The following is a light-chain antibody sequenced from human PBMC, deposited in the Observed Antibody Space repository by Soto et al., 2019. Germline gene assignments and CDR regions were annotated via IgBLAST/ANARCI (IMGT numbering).Light chain of an antibody. J-gene: IGKJ1*01. CDR3: HQHDSYTWT. V-gene: IGKV1-5*01. Sequence: IPMTQSPSTLSASVGVRVTISCRASQSVSDWLAWYQQKPGNPPKLLIYDTSRLESAVPSRFSASGSGTEFTLTISGLLPDELATYYCHQHDSYTWTFGQGNKVEIK. CDR1: QSVSDW. CDR2: DTS.